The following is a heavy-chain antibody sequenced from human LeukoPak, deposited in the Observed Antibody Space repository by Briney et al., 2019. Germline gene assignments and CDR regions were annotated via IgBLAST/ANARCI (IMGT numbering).Heavy chain of an antibody. J-gene: IGHJ3*02. Sequence: PGESPKTSCKGSGYSFPNYWIGWVRQMPGKGPEWMGIIYPGDSDTTYKPSFEGQVTISADKSISTAYLQWSSLKASDIAMYYCARSRAEKVPVWGSYRHHDAFDIWGQGTRVTVSS. CDR2: IYPGDSDT. CDR1: GYSFPNYW. D-gene: IGHD3-16*02. V-gene: IGHV5-51*01. CDR3: ARSRAEKVPVWGSYRHHDAFDI.